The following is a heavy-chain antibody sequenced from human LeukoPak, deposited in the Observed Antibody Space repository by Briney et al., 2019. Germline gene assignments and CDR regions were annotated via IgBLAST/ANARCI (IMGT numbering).Heavy chain of an antibody. CDR3: ARGSEVGATTVDY. CDR2: ISSSAKTI. D-gene: IGHD1-26*01. Sequence: GGSLRLSCAASGFTFSSYEMNWVRQAPGKGLEWLSYISSSAKTIYYADSVKGRFTISRDNAKNSVYLQMNRLRAEDSAVYYCARGSEVGATTVDYWGQGTLVIVSS. V-gene: IGHV3-48*03. J-gene: IGHJ4*02. CDR1: GFTFSSYE.